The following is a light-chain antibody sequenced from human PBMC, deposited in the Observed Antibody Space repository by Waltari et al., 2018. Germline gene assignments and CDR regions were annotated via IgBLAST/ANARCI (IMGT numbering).Light chain of an antibody. V-gene: IGLV2-11*01. CDR2: DVS. CDR3: CSYAGSYTFVV. CDR1: SSDVGGYNY. Sequence: QSALTQPRSVSGSPGQSVTISCTGTSSDVGGYNYVSWYQQHPGKAPKLMIYDVSKRPAGFPVRFSGSNSGNTASLTISGLQAEDEADYYCCSYAGSYTFVVFGGGTKLTVL. J-gene: IGLJ2*01.